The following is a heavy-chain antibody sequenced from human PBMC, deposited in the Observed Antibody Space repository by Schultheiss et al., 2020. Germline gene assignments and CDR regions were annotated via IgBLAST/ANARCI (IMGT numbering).Heavy chain of an antibody. CDR3: ARIRHYYGMDV. CDR1: GFSIRSSGES. D-gene: IGHD5-18*01. CDR2: IYWNDDK. V-gene: IGHV2-5*01. Sequence: SGPTLVKPTQTLTLTCTFSGFSIRSSGESVAWIRQPPGKALEWLALIYWNDDKRYSPSLKSRLTISKDTSKNQVVLTMTNMDPVDTATYYCARIRHYYGMDVWGKGTTVTVSS. J-gene: IGHJ6*04.